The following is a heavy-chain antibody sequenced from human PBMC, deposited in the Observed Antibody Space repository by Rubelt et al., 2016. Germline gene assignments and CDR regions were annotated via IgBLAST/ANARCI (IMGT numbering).Heavy chain of an antibody. CDR3: ARGPDYGDSGWFDT. D-gene: IGHD4-17*01. Sequence: QVQLVQSGAEVKKPGASVKVSCKASGYTFTGYQLSWVRQAPGQGLEWMARIHPNSGDTNIAQRFRGRVTMTRDTAISPAYMELSSLRPDATAVDFCARGPDYGDSGWFDTWGQGTLVTVSS. CDR1: GYTFTGYQ. J-gene: IGHJ5*02. V-gene: IGHV1-2*06. CDR2: IHPNSGDT.